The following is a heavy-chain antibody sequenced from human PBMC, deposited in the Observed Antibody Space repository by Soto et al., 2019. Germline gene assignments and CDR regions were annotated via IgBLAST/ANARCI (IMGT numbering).Heavy chain of an antibody. CDR1: GGSFSGYY. J-gene: IGHJ5*02. D-gene: IGHD4-17*01. Sequence: QVQLQQWGAGLLKPSETLSLTCAVYGGSFSGYYWSWIRQPPGKGLEWIGEINHSGSTNYNPSLKSRVTIAVDTSKNQFSLKLSSVTDADTAVYYCARGALGDDWFDPWGQGTLVTVSS. CDR2: INHSGST. V-gene: IGHV4-34*01. CDR3: ARGALGDDWFDP.